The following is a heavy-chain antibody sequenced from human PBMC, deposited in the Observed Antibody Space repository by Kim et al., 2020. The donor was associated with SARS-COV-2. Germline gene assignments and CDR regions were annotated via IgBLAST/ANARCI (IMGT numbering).Heavy chain of an antibody. D-gene: IGHD3-22*01. Sequence: SETLSPTCTVSGGSISSYYWSWIRQPPGKGLEWIGYIYYSGSTNYNPSLKSRVTISVDTSKNQFSLKLSSVTAADTAVYYCARDFDFGDYYDSIWGQGTLVTVSS. CDR3: ARDFDFGDYYDSI. CDR1: GGSISSYY. V-gene: IGHV4-59*13. J-gene: IGHJ4*02. CDR2: IYYSGST.